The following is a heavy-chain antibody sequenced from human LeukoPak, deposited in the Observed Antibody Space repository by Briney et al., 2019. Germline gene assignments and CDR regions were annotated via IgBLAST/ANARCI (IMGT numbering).Heavy chain of an antibody. Sequence: GGSLRLSCAASGFTFNTYAMHWVRQAPGKGLEWVSGTWYHGNNKYYADSVKGRFTISRDNSKNTLYLQMNSLRAEDTAVYYCARDLVSSSSSRDYYYAVDVWGQGTTVTVSS. CDR1: GFTFNTYA. J-gene: IGHJ6*02. D-gene: IGHD6-6*01. CDR3: ARDLVSSSSSRDYYYAVDV. V-gene: IGHV3-33*08. CDR2: TWYHGNNK.